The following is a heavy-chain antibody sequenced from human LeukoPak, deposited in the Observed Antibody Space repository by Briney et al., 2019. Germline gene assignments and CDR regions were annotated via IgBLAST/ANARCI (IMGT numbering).Heavy chain of an antibody. CDR3: AREAAAGYFDY. Sequence: AGGSLRLSCAASGFTFNTYGMNWVRQAPGKGLEWVSVIYSGGSTYYADSEKGRFTISRDNSKNTLYLQMNSLRAEDTAVYYCAREAAAGYFDYWGQGTLVTVSS. CDR2: IYSGGST. D-gene: IGHD6-13*01. V-gene: IGHV3-53*01. CDR1: GFTFNTYG. J-gene: IGHJ4*02.